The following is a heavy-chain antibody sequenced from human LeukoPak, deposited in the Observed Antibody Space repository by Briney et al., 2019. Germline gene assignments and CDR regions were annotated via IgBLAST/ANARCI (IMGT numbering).Heavy chain of an antibody. CDR2: IIPIFGTA. J-gene: IGHJ4*02. Sequence: ASVKVSCKASGGTFSSYAISWVRQAPGQGLEWMGGIIPIFGTANYAQKFRGRVTITADESTSTAYMELSSLRSEDTAVYYCASSPAPVAVAGQYYFDYWGQGTLVTVSS. D-gene: IGHD6-19*01. CDR3: ASSPAPVAVAGQYYFDY. V-gene: IGHV1-69*13. CDR1: GGTFSSYA.